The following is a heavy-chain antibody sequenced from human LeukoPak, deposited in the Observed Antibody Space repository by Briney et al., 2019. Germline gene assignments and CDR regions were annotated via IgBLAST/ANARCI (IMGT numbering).Heavy chain of an antibody. CDR1: GFSFDDYA. Sequence: GGSLRLSCAAPGFSFDDYAIHWVRQAPGKGLEWVSLISGDGGSTFYADSVKGRFTISRDNSENSLYLQMSSLRSEDTALYYCARESDSSDWYDSWGQGTPVTVSS. D-gene: IGHD3-22*01. CDR2: ISGDGGST. CDR3: ARESDSSDWYDS. J-gene: IGHJ5*01. V-gene: IGHV3-43*02.